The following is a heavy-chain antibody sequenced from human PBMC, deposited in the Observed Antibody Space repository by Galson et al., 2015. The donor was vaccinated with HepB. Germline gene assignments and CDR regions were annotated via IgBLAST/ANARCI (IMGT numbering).Heavy chain of an antibody. Sequence: QSGAEVKKPGESLKISCKGSGYSFTSYWIGWVRQMPGKGLEWMGIIYPGDSDTRYSPSFQGQVTISADKSISTAYLQWSSLKASDTAMYYCARRVQIVGATTMSRDAFDIWGQGTMVTVSS. V-gene: IGHV5-51*01. J-gene: IGHJ3*02. CDR1: GYSFTSYW. D-gene: IGHD1-26*01. CDR3: ARRVQIVGATTMSRDAFDI. CDR2: IYPGDSDT.